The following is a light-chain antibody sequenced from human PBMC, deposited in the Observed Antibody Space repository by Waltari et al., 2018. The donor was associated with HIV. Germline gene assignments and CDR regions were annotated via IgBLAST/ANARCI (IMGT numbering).Light chain of an antibody. CDR2: GDS. J-gene: IGLJ2*01. V-gene: IGLV1-36*01. CDR3: STWDYSLSAPL. CDR1: SNNVGTYA. Sequence: QSALTQELSVSGTVGQKVTLSCTGNSNNVGTYAVGWYQQISHGAPKSVMFGDSLPSGIPDRFSGSKSGTTASLTISGLQPEDDADYYCSTWDYSLSAPLFGGGTKLTVL.